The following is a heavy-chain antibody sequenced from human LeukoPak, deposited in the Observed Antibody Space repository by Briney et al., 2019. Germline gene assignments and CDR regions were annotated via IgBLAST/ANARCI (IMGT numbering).Heavy chain of an antibody. Sequence: PGRSLRLSCAASGFTFSSYAMSWVRQAPGKGLEWVSAISGSGGSTYYADSVKGRFTISRDNSKNTLYLQMNSLRAEDTAVYYCAKDPTIFGVVIIPSFDYWGQGTLVTVSS. CDR1: GFTFSSYA. CDR3: AKDPTIFGVVIIPSFDY. V-gene: IGHV3-23*01. CDR2: ISGSGGST. D-gene: IGHD3-3*01. J-gene: IGHJ4*02.